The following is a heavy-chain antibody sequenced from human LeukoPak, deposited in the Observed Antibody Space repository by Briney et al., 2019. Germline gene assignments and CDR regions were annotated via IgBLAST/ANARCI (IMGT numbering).Heavy chain of an antibody. D-gene: IGHD5-24*01. CDR3: GRAQRWLQAAPDY. CDR1: GGTFSSYA. Sequence: SVKVSCKASGGTFSSYAISWVRQAPGQGLEWMGGIIPVFGTANYAQNFQGRVTITADESTSTVYMELTSLKSEDTAVYYCGRAQRWLQAAPDYWGQGTLVTVSS. V-gene: IGHV1-69*01. CDR2: IIPVFGTA. J-gene: IGHJ4*02.